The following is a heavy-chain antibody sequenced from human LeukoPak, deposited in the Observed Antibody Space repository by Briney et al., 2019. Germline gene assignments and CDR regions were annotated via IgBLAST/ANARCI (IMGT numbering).Heavy chain of an antibody. D-gene: IGHD3-22*01. CDR1: GFTFSSYA. J-gene: IGHJ4*02. CDR2: ISYDGSNK. Sequence: GGSLRLSCAASGFTFSSYAMHWVRQAPGKGLEWVAVISYDGSNKYYADSVKGRFTISRDNSKNTLYLQMNSLRAEDTAVYYCAREWATAADHYYDSSGSVDYWGQGTLVTVSS. CDR3: AREWATAADHYYDSSGSVDY. V-gene: IGHV3-30*04.